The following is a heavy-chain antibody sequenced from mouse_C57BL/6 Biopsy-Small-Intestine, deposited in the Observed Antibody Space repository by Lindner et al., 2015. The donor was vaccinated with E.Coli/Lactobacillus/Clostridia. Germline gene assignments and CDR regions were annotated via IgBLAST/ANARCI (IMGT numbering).Heavy chain of an antibody. CDR3: ARRLYYGNDYDYAMDY. V-gene: IGHV5-15*01. CDR2: ISNLAYSI. CDR1: GFTFSDYG. Sequence: VQLQESGGGLVQPGGSLKLSCAASGFTFSDYGMAWVRQAPRKGPELVAFISNLAYSIYYADTVTGRFTISRENAKNTLYLEMSSLRSEDTAMYYCARRLYYGNDYDYAMDYWGQGTSVTVSS. J-gene: IGHJ4*01. D-gene: IGHD1-1*01.